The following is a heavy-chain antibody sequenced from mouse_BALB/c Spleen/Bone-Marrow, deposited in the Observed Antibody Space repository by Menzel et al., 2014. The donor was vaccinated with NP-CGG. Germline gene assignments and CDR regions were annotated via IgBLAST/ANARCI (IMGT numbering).Heavy chain of an antibody. V-gene: IGHV1-80*01. CDR3: ARGLRAY. Sequence: VQLQQSGAELVRPGSSVKTSCKASGYAFSTYWMNWVKQRPGQGLEWIGQIYPGDGDTNYNGEFKGKATLTADKSSSTAYMQLSSLTSEDSAIYFCARGLRAYWGQGTLVTVSA. J-gene: IGHJ3*01. CDR2: IYPGDGDT. CDR1: GYAFSTYW.